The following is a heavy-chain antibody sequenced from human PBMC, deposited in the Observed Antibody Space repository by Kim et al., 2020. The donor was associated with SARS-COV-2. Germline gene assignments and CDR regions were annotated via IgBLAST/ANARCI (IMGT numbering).Heavy chain of an antibody. V-gene: IGHV3-21*01. D-gene: IGHD3-22*01. CDR1: GFTFSSYS. Sequence: GGSLRLSCAASGFTFSSYSMNWVRQAPGKGLEWVSSISSSSSYIYYADSVKGRFTISRDNAKNSLYLQMDSLRAEDTAVYYCGRNFAYYYDSSGYVDYWGQGTLVTVSS. CDR2: ISSSSSYI. J-gene: IGHJ4*02. CDR3: GRNFAYYYDSSGYVDY.